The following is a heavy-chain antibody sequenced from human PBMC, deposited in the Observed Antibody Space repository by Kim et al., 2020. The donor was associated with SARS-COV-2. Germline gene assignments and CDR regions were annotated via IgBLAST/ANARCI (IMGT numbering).Heavy chain of an antibody. CDR3: AREFYGGNSEVNFDY. D-gene: IGHD2-21*02. J-gene: IGHJ4*02. Sequence: QKFQGRVTITRDTSASTAYMELSSLRSEDTAVYYCAREFYGGNSEVNFDYWGQGTLVTVSS. V-gene: IGHV1-3*01.